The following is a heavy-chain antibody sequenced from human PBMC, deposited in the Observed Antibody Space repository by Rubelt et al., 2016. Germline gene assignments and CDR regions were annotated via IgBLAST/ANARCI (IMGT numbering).Heavy chain of an antibody. Sequence: EVQLVESGGGLIQPGGSLRLSCAASGLTVSSNFMSWVRQAPGKGLEWVSVIYSGGTTFYADSVKGRFTISRDNSKNTLYLQMNSLRAEDTAVYDCARDRLGGLGLAIDYWGQGTLVTVSS. CDR1: GLTVSSNF. CDR2: IYSGGTT. J-gene: IGHJ4*02. D-gene: IGHD3-16*01. CDR3: ARDRLGGLGLAIDY. V-gene: IGHV3-53*01.